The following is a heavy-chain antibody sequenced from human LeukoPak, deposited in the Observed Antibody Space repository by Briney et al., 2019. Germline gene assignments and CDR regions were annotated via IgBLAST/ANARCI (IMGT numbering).Heavy chain of an antibody. V-gene: IGHV4-59*01. CDR3: ARASLGKAFDL. CDR2: MYYGGST. D-gene: IGHD1-26*01. Sequence: SETLSLTCTVSGGSMSSYFRNWIRQPPGKGLEWIGYMYYGGSTNYNPSLKSRVTISIDTSENQFSLKLSSVTAADTAVYYCARASLGKAFDLWGPGTMVTVSS. J-gene: IGHJ3*01. CDR1: GGSMSSYF.